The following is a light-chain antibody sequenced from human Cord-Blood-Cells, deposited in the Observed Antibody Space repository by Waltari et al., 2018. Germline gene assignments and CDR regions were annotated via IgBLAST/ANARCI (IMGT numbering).Light chain of an antibody. V-gene: IGLV2-14*01. Sequence: QSALTQPASVSGSPGQSITISCTGTSSDVGGYNYVSWYQQHPGKAPKPMMYDVSKRPSGVSNRISGSKYGNTASLPISGLQAEDEADYYCSSYTSSSTWVFGGGTKLTVL. CDR3: SSYTSSSTWV. CDR2: DVS. CDR1: SSDVGGYNY. J-gene: IGLJ3*02.